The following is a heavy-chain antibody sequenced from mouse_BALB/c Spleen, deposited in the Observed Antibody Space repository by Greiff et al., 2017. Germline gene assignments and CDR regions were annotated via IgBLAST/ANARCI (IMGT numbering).Heavy chain of an antibody. D-gene: IGHD2-4*01. J-gene: IGHJ4*01. V-gene: IGHV5-17*02. CDR2: ISSGSSTI. Sequence: EVNVVESGGGLVQPGGSRKLSCAASGFTFSSFGMHWVRQAPEKGLEWVAYISSGSSTIYYADTVKGRFTISRDNPKNTLFLQMTSLRSEDTAMYYCARGDYDYDEGADAMDYWGQGTSVTVSS. CDR1: GFTFSSFG. CDR3: ARGDYDYDEGADAMDY.